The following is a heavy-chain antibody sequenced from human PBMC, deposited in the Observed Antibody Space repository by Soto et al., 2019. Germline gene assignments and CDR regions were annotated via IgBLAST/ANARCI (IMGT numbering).Heavy chain of an antibody. CDR3: ARDSSSGQGFDP. V-gene: IGHV4-31*03. J-gene: IGHJ5*02. CDR1: GVSISSGGYY. D-gene: IGHD6-25*01. Sequence: SETLSLTCTVSGVSISSGGYYWRWIRQHPGKGLEWIGYIYYSGSTYYNPSLKSRVTISVDTSKNQFSLKLSSVTAADTAVYYCARDSSSGQGFDPWGQGTLVTVSS. CDR2: IYYSGST.